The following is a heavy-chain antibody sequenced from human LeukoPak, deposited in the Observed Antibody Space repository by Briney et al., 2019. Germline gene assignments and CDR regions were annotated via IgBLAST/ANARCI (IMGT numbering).Heavy chain of an antibody. V-gene: IGHV4-30-2*01. CDR1: GGSISSGGYS. CDR3: ARGSRFDDSSGYYERRSYNWFDP. J-gene: IGHJ5*02. CDR2: IYHSGST. D-gene: IGHD3-22*01. Sequence: SQTLSLTCAVSGGSISSGGYSWSWIRQPPGKGLEWIGYIYHSGSTNYNPSLKSRVTISVDTSKNQFSLKLSSVTAADTAVYYCARGSRFDDSSGYYERRSYNWFDPWGQGTLVTVSS.